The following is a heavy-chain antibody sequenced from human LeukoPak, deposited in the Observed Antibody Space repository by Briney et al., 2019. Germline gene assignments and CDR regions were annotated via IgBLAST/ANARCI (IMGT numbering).Heavy chain of an antibody. J-gene: IGHJ4*02. CDR1: GGSFSGYY. D-gene: IGHD5-12*01. V-gene: IGHV4-34*01. CDR2: INHSGST. Sequence: SETLSLTCAVYGGSFSGYYWSWIRQPPGKGLEWIGEINHSGSTNYNPSLKSRVTISVDTSKNQFSLKLSSVTAADTAVYYCAVSIVANDGTPFDYWGQGTLVTVSS. CDR3: AVSIVANDGTPFDY.